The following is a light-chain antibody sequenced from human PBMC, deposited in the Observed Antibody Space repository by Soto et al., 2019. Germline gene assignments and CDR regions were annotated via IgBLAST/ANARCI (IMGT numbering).Light chain of an antibody. CDR2: AAS. Sequence: DIQMTQSPSSVSASVGDRVTITCRASQDVSSWLAWYQQKPGKAPKLLIYAASSLQSGVPSRFSGSGSGTDFTLIISSLQPEDFATYYCQEANHFPPTFGPGTKVDIK. J-gene: IGKJ3*01. CDR1: QDVSSW. V-gene: IGKV1D-12*01. CDR3: QEANHFPPT.